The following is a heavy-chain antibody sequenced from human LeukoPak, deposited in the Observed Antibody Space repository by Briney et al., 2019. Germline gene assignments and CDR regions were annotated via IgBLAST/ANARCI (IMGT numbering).Heavy chain of an antibody. V-gene: IGHV3-23*01. Sequence: GGSLRLSCAASGFTFSSYAMSWVRQAPGKGLEWVSGISGSGGSTYYADSVKGRFTVSRDNSKNTLYLQMNSLRAEDTAVYYCARGMGQWLVRYYFDYWGQGTLVTVSS. CDR2: ISGSGGST. CDR1: GFTFSSYA. CDR3: ARGMGQWLVRYYFDY. D-gene: IGHD6-19*01. J-gene: IGHJ4*02.